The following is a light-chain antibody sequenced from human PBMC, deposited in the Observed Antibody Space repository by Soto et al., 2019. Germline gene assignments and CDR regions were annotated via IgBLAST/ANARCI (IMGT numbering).Light chain of an antibody. J-gene: IGKJ2*01. Sequence: EIVLTQSPGTLSLSPGERATLSCRASQSVSSSYLAWYQQKPGQAPRLLIYGASSRATGIPDRFSGSGSGTDFTLTISSLQPEDFGTYFCQQGNTFPYTFGQGTKVDIK. V-gene: IGKV3-20*01. CDR2: GAS. CDR3: QQGNTFPYT. CDR1: QSVSSSY.